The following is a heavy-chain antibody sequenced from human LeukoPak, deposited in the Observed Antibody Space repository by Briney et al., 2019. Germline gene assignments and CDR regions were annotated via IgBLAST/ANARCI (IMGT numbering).Heavy chain of an antibody. V-gene: IGHV3-7*03. J-gene: IGHJ6*02. D-gene: IGHD3-16*01. CDR1: GFTFSSYW. Sequence: GGSLRLSCAASGFTFSSYWMNWARQAPGKGLEWVASINHNGNVNYYVDPVKGRFTISRDNAKNSLYLQMSNLRAEDTAVYFCGRGGGLDVWGQGATVTVSS. CDR2: INHNGNVN. CDR3: GRGGGLDV.